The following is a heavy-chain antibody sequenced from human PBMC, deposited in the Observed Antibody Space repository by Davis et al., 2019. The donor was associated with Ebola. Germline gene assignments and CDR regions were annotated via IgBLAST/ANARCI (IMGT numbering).Heavy chain of an antibody. Sequence: GGSLRLSCAASGFTFSSYAMSWVRQAPGKGLEWVSAISGSGGSTYYADSVKGRFTISRHNSKNTLYLQMNSLRAEDTAVYYCAKDRRYGDYGSKGIDYWGQGTLVTVSS. CDR2: ISGSGGST. D-gene: IGHD4-17*01. CDR3: AKDRRYGDYGSKGIDY. CDR1: GFTFSSYA. V-gene: IGHV3-23*01. J-gene: IGHJ4*02.